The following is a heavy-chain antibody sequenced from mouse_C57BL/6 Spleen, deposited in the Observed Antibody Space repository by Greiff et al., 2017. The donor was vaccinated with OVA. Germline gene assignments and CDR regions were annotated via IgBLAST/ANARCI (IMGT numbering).Heavy chain of an antibody. CDR3: TRGATMVPWFAY. CDR2: IDPENGDT. D-gene: IGHD2-1*01. J-gene: IGHJ3*01. V-gene: IGHV14-4*01. Sequence: VQLQQSGAELVRPGASVKLSCTASGFHIKDDYMHWVKQRPEQGLEWIGWIDPENGDTAYASKFQGKATITADTSSNTAYLQLSSLTSEDTAVYYCTRGATMVPWFAYWGQGTLVTVSA. CDR1: GFHIKDDY.